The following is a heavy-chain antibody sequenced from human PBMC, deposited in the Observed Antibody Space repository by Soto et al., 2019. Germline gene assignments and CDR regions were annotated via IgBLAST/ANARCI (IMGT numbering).Heavy chain of an antibody. CDR1: GYTFTGYY. CDR3: ARAPYDSSGYYPFDY. CDR2: INPNSGGT. D-gene: IGHD3-22*01. Sequence: ASVKVSCKASGYTFTGYYMHWVRQAPGQGLEWMGWINPNSGGTNYAQKFQGRVTMTRDTSISTAYMELSRLRSDDTAVYYCARAPYDSSGYYPFDYWGQGTLVTVSS. V-gene: IGHV1-2*02. J-gene: IGHJ4*02.